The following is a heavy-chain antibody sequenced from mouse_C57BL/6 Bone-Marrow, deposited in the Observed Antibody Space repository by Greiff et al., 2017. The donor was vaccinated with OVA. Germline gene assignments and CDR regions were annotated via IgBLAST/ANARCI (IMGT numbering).Heavy chain of an antibody. CDR3: ARGNYDYDREGFAY. V-gene: IGHV1-64*01. CDR1: GYTFTSYW. Sequence: QVQLQQPGAELVKPGASVKLSCKASGYTFTSYWMHWVKQRPGQGLEWIGMIHPNSGSTNYNEKFKSKATLTVDKSSSTAYMQLSSLTSEDSAVYYCARGNYDYDREGFAYWGQGTLVTVSA. D-gene: IGHD2-4*01. J-gene: IGHJ3*01. CDR2: IHPNSGST.